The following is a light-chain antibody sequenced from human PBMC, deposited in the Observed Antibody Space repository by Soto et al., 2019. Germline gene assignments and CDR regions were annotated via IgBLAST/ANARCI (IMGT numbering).Light chain of an antibody. Sequence: VMTQSPTTLSVSPGETATLSCRASHSVGSNLAWYQQNPGQAPRLLIYGASTRATGVPARFSGSGSGTDFTLTISRLEPEDFAVYYCQQCGSSSTFGQGTRLEIK. J-gene: IGKJ5*01. CDR3: QQCGSSST. CDR2: GAS. V-gene: IGKV3-15*01. CDR1: HSVGSN.